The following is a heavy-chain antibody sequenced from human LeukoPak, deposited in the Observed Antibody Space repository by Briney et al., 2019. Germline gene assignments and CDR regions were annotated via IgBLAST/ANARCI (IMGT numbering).Heavy chain of an antibody. J-gene: IGHJ4*02. Sequence: ETLSLTCTVSGGSISSYYWSWVRQAPGKGLEWVSAISGSGGSTYYADSVKGRFTISRDNSKNTLYLQMNSLRAEDTAVYYCAKYRSSSSCFDYWGQGTLVTVSS. V-gene: IGHV3-23*01. CDR2: ISGSGGST. D-gene: IGHD6-6*01. CDR3: AKYRSSSSCFDY. CDR1: GGSISSYY.